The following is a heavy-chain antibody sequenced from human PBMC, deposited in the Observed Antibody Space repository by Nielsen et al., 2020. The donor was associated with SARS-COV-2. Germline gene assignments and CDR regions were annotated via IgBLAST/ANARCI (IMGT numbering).Heavy chain of an antibody. CDR2: ISPDGSNK. V-gene: IGHV3-30*03. CDR3: VRLYVSDPQNYYYYGVDI. J-gene: IGHJ6*02. D-gene: IGHD2-8*01. Sequence: GGSLRLSCAGSGFSFSNYSMNWVRQPPGKGLQWLAVISPDGSNKYYADSVKGRFTISRDNSQNTLYLEMNSLGAEDTAVFYCVRLYVSDPQNYYYYGVDIWGQGTAVTVSS. CDR1: GFSFSNYS.